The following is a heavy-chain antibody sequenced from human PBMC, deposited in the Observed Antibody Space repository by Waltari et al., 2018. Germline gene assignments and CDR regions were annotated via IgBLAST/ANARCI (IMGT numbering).Heavy chain of an antibody. V-gene: IGHV1-69-2*01. J-gene: IGHJ3*01. CDR2: LDPEDGQA. CDR3: AAALGGGISASRPFHF. Sequence: EVQLLPSGAEVKKPGTPVKISCKVSGDTFTATYIHWIQQAPGKGLQWMGLLDPEDGQAVYAEKFQGRVTMTADTSIHTAYMELTSLTSEDTAFYYCAAALGGGISASRPFHFWGQGTMITVSS. D-gene: IGHD3-10*01. CDR1: GDTFTATY.